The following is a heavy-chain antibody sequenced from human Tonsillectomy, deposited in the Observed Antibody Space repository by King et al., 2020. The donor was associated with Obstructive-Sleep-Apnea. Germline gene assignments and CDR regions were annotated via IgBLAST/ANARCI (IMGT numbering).Heavy chain of an antibody. J-gene: IGHJ4*02. V-gene: IGHV3-30-3*01. CDR3: ARCLPYSGSPRAGTDY. D-gene: IGHD1-26*01. CDR1: GFTFSTYA. Sequence: VQLVESGGGVVQVGRSLRLSCAASGFTFSTYAMHWVRQAPGKGLEWVAFISHAASSTYYADSVKGRFTISGDNSKNTLYLQMNSLTTEDTAVYYCARCLPYSGSPRAGTDYWGKGTWVTVS. CDR2: ISHAASST.